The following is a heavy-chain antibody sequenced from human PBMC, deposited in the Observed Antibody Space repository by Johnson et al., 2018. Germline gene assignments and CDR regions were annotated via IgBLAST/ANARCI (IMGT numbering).Heavy chain of an antibody. Sequence: VQLVQSGAEVKKPGESXKISCKGSGYTFPTYWIGWVRQMPGKGLEWMGIIYPGDSDIRYSPSFQGQVTISAAKSISTVYLQWSSLKASDTALYYCARHRAAYYYDSSGYYHDAFDIWGQGTMVTVSS. CDR1: GYTFPTYW. J-gene: IGHJ3*02. D-gene: IGHD3-22*01. CDR3: ARHRAAYYYDSSGYYHDAFDI. CDR2: IYPGDSDI. V-gene: IGHV5-51*01.